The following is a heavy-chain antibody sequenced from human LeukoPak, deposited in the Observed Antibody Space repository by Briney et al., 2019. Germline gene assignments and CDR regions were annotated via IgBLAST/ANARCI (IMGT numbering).Heavy chain of an antibody. CDR2: IKQDGTEK. CDR1: EFTFSNFW. D-gene: IGHD6-19*01. J-gene: IGHJ4*02. CDR3: ARVRGWPTYYFDY. V-gene: IGHV3-7*01. Sequence: GGSLRLSCVASEFTFSNFWMSWVRQAPGKGLEWVANIKQDGTEKYYVDSVKGRFTVSRDNAKNSLYLQMNSLRAEDTAVYYCARVRGWPTYYFDYWGQGTLVTVSS.